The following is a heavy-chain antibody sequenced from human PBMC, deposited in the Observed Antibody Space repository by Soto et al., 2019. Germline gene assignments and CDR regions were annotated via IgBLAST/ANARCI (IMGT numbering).Heavy chain of an antibody. CDR3: ARRRGHDSSGYYYARCLDY. V-gene: IGHV4-34*01. D-gene: IGHD3-22*01. CDR1: GGSFSGYY. J-gene: IGHJ4*02. CDR2: INHSGST. Sequence: SETLSLTCAVYGGSFSGYYWSWIRQPPGKGLEWIGEINHSGSTNYNPSLKSRVTISVDTSKNQFSLKLSSVTAADTAVYYCARRRGHDSSGYYYARCLDYWGQGTLVTVSS.